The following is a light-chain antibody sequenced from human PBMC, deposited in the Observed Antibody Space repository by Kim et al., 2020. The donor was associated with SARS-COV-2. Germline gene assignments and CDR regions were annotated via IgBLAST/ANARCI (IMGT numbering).Light chain of an antibody. Sequence: EIVMTQSPATLSVSPGERATLSCRASQSVSSNLAWYQQKPGQAHRSLIYGASTRATGIPARFRGSGSGTEFTLTISSLQSEDFAVYYCQQYNNWRTVGQGTKMDIK. CDR1: QSVSSN. J-gene: IGKJ1*01. CDR3: QQYNNWRT. CDR2: GAS. V-gene: IGKV3-15*01.